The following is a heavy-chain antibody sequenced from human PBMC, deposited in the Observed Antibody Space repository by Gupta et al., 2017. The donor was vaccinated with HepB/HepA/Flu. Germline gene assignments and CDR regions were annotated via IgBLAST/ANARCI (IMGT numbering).Heavy chain of an antibody. Sequence: QVQLQESGPGLVKPSQTLSLTCTVSGGTSSSGGHSWSWIRHNPGKGLEWIGYINYSGNPYYNPSLKSRLTISVDTSKNQFSLKLSSVTAADTAVYYCAGVGLRLFGVGMNWFYPWGQGVLVTVSS. CDR1: GGTSSSGGHS. J-gene: IGHJ5*02. CDR3: AGVGLRLFGVGMNWFYP. CDR2: INYSGNP. V-gene: IGHV4-31*03. D-gene: IGHD3-10*02.